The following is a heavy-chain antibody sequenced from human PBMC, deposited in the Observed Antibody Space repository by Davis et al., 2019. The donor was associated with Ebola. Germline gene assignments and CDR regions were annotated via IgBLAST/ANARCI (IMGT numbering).Heavy chain of an antibody. CDR1: GFTFDDYA. Sequence: SLKISCAASGFTFDDYAMHWVRQDPGKGLEWVSGISWNSGSIGYADSVKGRFTISRDNAKNSLYLQMNSLRAEDTAVYYCGAIAARPYWGQGTLVTVSS. V-gene: IGHV3-9*01. CDR2: ISWNSGSI. D-gene: IGHD6-6*01. CDR3: GAIAARPY. J-gene: IGHJ4*02.